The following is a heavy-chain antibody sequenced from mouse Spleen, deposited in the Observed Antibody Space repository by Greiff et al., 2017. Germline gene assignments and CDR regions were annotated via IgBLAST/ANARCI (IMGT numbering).Heavy chain of an antibody. V-gene: IGHV5-16*01. CDR2: INYDGSST. Sequence: EVKLVESEGGLVQPGSSMKLSCTASGFTFSDYYMAWVRQVPEKGLEWVANINYDGSSTYYLDSLKSRFIISRDNAKNILYLQMSSLKSEDTATYYCARDTVVGIDYWGQGTTLTVSS. CDR3: ARDTVVGIDY. J-gene: IGHJ2*01. D-gene: IGHD1-1*01. CDR1: GFTFSDYY.